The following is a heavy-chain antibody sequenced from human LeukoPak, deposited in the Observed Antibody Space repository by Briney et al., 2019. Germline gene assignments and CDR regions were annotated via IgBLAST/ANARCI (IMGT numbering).Heavy chain of an antibody. V-gene: IGHV3-23*01. J-gene: IGHJ4*02. Sequence: GGSLRLSCAASGFTFSSYAMSWVRQAPGKGLEWVSAISGSGGSTYYADSVKGRFTISRDNSKNTLYLQMNSLRAEDTAVYYCAKRGWFGEPSSPYYFDYWGQGTLVTISS. CDR1: GFTFSSYA. CDR3: AKRGWFGEPSSPYYFDY. CDR2: ISGSGGST. D-gene: IGHD3-10*01.